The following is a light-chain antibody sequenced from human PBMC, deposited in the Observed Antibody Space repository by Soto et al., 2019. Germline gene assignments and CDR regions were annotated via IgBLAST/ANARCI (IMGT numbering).Light chain of an antibody. Sequence: IVLTQSPGTLSLSPGERAALSCRASQPMNSEYVAWYQQKPGQAPRLLIHGASSRATGIPDRFSGSGSGSDFTLTISRLQPEDSAAYYCQVYGSFFGPGTKVDLK. CDR3: QVYGSF. J-gene: IGKJ3*01. V-gene: IGKV3-20*01. CDR1: QPMNSEY. CDR2: GAS.